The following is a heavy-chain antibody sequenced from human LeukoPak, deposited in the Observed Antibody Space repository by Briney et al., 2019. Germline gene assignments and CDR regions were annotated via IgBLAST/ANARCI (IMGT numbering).Heavy chain of an antibody. V-gene: IGHV5-51*01. CDR2: VYPGDSDT. CDR1: GYSFTSYW. D-gene: IGHD5-12*01. Sequence: MRGESLKISCKGSGYSFTSYWIGWVRQMPGKGLEWMGIVYPGDSDTRYSPSFQGQVTISADKSISTAYLQWSSLKASDTAMYYCARHLRRGYSGYEAEYFQHWGQGTLVTVSS. J-gene: IGHJ1*01. CDR3: ARHLRRGYSGYEAEYFQH.